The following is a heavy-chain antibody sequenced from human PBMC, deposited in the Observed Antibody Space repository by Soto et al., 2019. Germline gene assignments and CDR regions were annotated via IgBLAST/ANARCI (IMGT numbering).Heavy chain of an antibody. CDR3: AKDSITMVRDTANYHYYYGMDV. J-gene: IGHJ6*02. CDR1: GFNFKSHG. Sequence: QVQLVESGGGVVQPGRSLRLSCAASGFNFKSHGMHWVRQAPGKGLAWVAVISFEGSNQYYADSVKGRFTISRDNSKNTLYLQMNSLRAEDTAVYYCAKDSITMVRDTANYHYYYGMDVWGQGTTVTVSS. V-gene: IGHV3-30*18. D-gene: IGHD3-10*01. CDR2: ISFEGSNQ.